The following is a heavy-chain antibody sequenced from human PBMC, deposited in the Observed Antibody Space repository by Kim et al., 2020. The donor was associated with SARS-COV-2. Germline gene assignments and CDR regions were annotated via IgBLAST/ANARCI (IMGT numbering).Heavy chain of an antibody. CDR1: GFTFSSYS. D-gene: IGHD2-21*01. V-gene: IGHV3-21*01. J-gene: IGHJ4*02. CDR2: ISSSSSYI. CDR3: ARAAYVSGDFDY. Sequence: GGSLRLSCAASGFTFSSYSMNWVRQAPGKGLEWVSSISSSSSYIYYADSVKGRFTISRDNAKNSLYLQMNSLRAEDTAVYYCARAAYVSGDFDYWGQGTLVTVSS.